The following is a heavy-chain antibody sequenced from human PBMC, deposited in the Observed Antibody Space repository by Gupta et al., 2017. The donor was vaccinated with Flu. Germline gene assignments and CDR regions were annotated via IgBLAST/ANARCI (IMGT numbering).Heavy chain of an antibody. CDR2: IHNSGKT. CDR1: ELTVFENY. Sequence: EVQLVESGGGLVKPGGSLRLSGAAFELTVFENYMTWGRQAPGKGLEWVSVIHNSGKTYYADSVKGRFTISIDSSTNSLYLQMSSLRPEDTAVYYCTREVAPAYFDHWGLGTQVTVSS. J-gene: IGHJ4*02. V-gene: IGHV3-66*02. CDR3: TREVAPAYFDH.